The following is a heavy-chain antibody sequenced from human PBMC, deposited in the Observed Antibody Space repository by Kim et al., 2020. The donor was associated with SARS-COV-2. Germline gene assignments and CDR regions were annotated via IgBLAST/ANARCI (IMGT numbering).Heavy chain of an antibody. J-gene: IGHJ4*02. CDR1: GFTVSSNY. Sequence: GGSLRLSCAASGFTVSSNYMSWVRQAPGKGLEWVSVIYSGGSTYYADSVKGRFTISRDNSQNTLYLQMNSLIAEDTAVFYCARDMNYSSGSYSDYWGQGTLVTVSS. CDR2: IYSGGST. CDR3: ARDMNYSSGSYSDY. D-gene: IGHD3-10*01. V-gene: IGHV3-66*01.